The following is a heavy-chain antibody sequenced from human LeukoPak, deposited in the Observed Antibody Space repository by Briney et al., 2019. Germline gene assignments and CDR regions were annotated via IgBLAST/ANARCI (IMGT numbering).Heavy chain of an antibody. D-gene: IGHD3-22*01. J-gene: IGHJ6*02. V-gene: IGHV3-73*01. Sequence: GGSLTLSCAASGFTFSGSAMHWVRQASGKGLEWVGRIRSKANSYATAYAASVKGRFTISRDDSKNTAYLQMNSLKTEDTAVYYCTVGYYYDSSGYSAYYYGMDVWGQGTTVTVSS. CDR3: TVGYYYDSSGYSAYYYGMDV. CDR2: IRSKANSYAT. CDR1: GFTFSGSA.